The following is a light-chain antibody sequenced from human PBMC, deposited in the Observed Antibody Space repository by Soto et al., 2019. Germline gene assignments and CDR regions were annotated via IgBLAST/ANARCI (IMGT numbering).Light chain of an antibody. Sequence: AIQMTQSPSSLSASVGERVTITCRASQGIRNDLGWYQQKPGKAPKLLIYAASSLQSGVPSRFSGSGSGTDFTLTISSLEPEDFATYYCLQDYTYPLTFGGGTKVEIK. CDR3: LQDYTYPLT. CDR2: AAS. CDR1: QGIRND. J-gene: IGKJ4*01. V-gene: IGKV1-6*01.